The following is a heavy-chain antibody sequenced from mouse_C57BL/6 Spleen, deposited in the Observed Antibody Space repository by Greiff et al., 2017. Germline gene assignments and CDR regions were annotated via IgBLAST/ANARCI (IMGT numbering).Heavy chain of an antibody. D-gene: IGHD1-1*01. CDR1: GYTFTSYW. V-gene: IGHV1-53*01. J-gene: IGHJ3*01. Sequence: VQLQQPGTELVKPGASVKLSCKASGYTFTSYWMHWVKQRPGQGLEWIGNINPSNGGTNYNEKFKSKATLTVDKSASTAYMQLSSLTSEDSAVXYCARWEYYGLAWFAYWGQGTLVTVSA. CDR2: INPSNGGT. CDR3: ARWEYYGLAWFAY.